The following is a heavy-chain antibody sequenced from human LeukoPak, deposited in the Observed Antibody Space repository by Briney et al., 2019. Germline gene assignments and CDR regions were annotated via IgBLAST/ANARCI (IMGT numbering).Heavy chain of an antibody. Sequence: GGSLRLSCAASGFTFGRYDMHWVRQATGKGLEWVSAIGTAGDSYYSGPVKGRFTIYRENAKNSLYLQMNSLKAADTAVYYCTRGGDDGFDPWGQGTLVTVSS. CDR1: GFTFGRYD. J-gene: IGHJ5*02. V-gene: IGHV3-13*01. CDR2: IGTAGDS. CDR3: TRGGDDGFDP. D-gene: IGHD3-16*01.